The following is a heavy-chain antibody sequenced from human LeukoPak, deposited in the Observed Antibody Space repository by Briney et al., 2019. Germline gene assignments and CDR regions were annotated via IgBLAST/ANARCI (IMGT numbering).Heavy chain of an antibody. Sequence: SETLSLTCTVSGGSISSYYWSWIRQPAGKGLEWIGEINHSGSTNYNPSLKSRVTISVDTSKNQFSLKLSSVTAADTAVYYCARFGEMATITGGFDYWGQGTLVTVSS. D-gene: IGHD5-24*01. V-gene: IGHV4-34*01. CDR2: INHSGST. J-gene: IGHJ4*02. CDR3: ARFGEMATITGGFDY. CDR1: GGSISSYY.